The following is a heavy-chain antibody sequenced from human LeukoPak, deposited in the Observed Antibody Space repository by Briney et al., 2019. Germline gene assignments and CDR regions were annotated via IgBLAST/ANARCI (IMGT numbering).Heavy chain of an antibody. Sequence: SETLSLTCTASGYSISSGYYWGWIRQPPGKGLEWIANIYYSGSTYLKSSLRSRVTISIDTSKNQFSLKVTSVTAADTAVYYCARLVPPGWFDPWGQGTLVTVSS. J-gene: IGHJ5*02. CDR3: ARLVPPGWFDP. CDR2: IYYSGST. D-gene: IGHD6-6*01. V-gene: IGHV4-38-2*02. CDR1: GYSISSGYY.